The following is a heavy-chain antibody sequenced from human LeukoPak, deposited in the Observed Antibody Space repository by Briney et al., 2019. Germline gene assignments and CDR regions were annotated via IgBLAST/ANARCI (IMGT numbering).Heavy chain of an antibody. Sequence: GGSLRLSCAASGFTFSSYAMSWFRQAPGKGLEWVSAISGSGGSTYYADSVKGRFTISRDNSKNTLYLQMNSLRAEDTAMYFCAKDATPRNSIWDHFDSWGQGTLVTVSS. CDR2: ISGSGGST. D-gene: IGHD1-7*01. V-gene: IGHV3-23*01. CDR3: AKDATPRNSIWDHFDS. CDR1: GFTFSSYA. J-gene: IGHJ4*02.